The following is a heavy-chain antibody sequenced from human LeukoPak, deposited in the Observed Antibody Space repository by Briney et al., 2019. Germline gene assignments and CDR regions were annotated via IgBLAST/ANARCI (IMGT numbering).Heavy chain of an antibody. CDR1: GCTFTSYD. V-gene: IGHV1-8*01. J-gene: IGHJ4*02. CDR3: ARPLQRGSWTQRALDY. D-gene: IGHD3-10*01. CDR2: MNPNSGNA. Sequence: ASVKVSCKASGCTFTSYDISWVRQATGQGLEWMGWMNPNSGNAGYAQRFQGRVTMTRNNSISTAYMELTSLRSEDTAVYYCARPLQRGSWTQRALDYWGQGTLVTVSS.